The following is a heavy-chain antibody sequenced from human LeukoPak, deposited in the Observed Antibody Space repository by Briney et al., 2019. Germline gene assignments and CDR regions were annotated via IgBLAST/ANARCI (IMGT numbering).Heavy chain of an antibody. CDR1: GFTFSSYA. J-gene: IGHJ4*02. CDR2: ISGSGGST. CDR3: AKDPGSYSIGY. V-gene: IGHV3-23*01. D-gene: IGHD3-10*01. Sequence: GGSLRLSCAASGFTFSSYAMSWVRQAPGKGLEWASAISGSGGSTYYVDSVKGRFTISRDNSKNTLYQQMNSLRAEDTAVYYCAKDPGSYSIGYWGQGTLVTVSS.